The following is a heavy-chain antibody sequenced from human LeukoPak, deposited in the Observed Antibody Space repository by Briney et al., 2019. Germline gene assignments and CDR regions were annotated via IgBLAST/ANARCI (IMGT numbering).Heavy chain of an antibody. CDR1: GFTFSSYG. D-gene: IGHD1-14*01. CDR2: IWYDGSNK. J-gene: IGHJ3*02. CDR3: ARVVPDGMARGSFDI. Sequence: GGSLRLSCAASGFTFSSYGMHWVRQAPGKGLEWVAVIWYDGSNKYYADSVKGRFTISRDNSKNTVYLQMNSLRAEDTAVYYCARVVPDGMARGSFDIWGQGTMVTVSS. V-gene: IGHV3-33*01.